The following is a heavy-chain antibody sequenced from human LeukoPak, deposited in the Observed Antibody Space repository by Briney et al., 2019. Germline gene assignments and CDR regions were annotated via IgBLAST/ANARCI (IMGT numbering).Heavy chain of an antibody. CDR1: GFNFSSYW. V-gene: IGHV3-74*01. CDR3: GRDLVGGSGDY. J-gene: IGHJ4*02. Sequence: GGSLRLSCAASGFNFSSYWMYWVRQAPGKGLVWVSRINSDGSSVVYADSVKGRFTISRDNAKNMLSMQMNSLRAADTAVYYCGRDLVGGSGDYWGQGTLVTVSS. D-gene: IGHD3-10*01. CDR2: INSDGSSV.